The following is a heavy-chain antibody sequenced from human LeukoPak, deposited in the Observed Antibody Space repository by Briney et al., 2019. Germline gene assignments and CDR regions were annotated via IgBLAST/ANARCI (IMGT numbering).Heavy chain of an antibody. J-gene: IGHJ5*02. V-gene: IGHV4-34*01. CDR3: ARSVVKHSSSWYRLGGWFDP. Sequence: SESLSLTCAVYGGSFSGFYWSWIRQPPGKGLEWIGEINHSGSTNYNPSLKSRVTISVDTSKNQLSLKLSSVTAADTAVYYCARSVVKHSSSWYRLGGWFDPWGQGTLVTVSS. CDR2: INHSGST. D-gene: IGHD6-13*01. CDR1: GGSFSGFY.